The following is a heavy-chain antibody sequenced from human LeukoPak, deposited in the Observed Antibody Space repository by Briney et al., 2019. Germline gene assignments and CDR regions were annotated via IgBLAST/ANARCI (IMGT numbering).Heavy chain of an antibody. D-gene: IGHD6-13*01. J-gene: IGHJ4*02. CDR3: ARVPYSSSWYLDY. V-gene: IGHV4-34*01. CDR2: INHSGST. Sequence: SETLSLTCAVYGGSFSGYYWSWIRQPPGKGLEWIGEINHSGSTNYNPSLKSRVTISVDTSKNQFSLKLSSVTAANTAVYYCARVPYSSSWYLDYWGQGTLVTVSS. CDR1: GGSFSGYY.